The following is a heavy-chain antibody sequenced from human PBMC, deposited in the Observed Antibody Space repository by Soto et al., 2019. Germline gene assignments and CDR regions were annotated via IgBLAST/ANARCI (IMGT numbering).Heavy chain of an antibody. CDR2: TSYDGSNK. D-gene: IGHD5-12*01. CDR1: GFSFSAYG. V-gene: IGHV3-30*18. CDR3: AKDARSGDDYHYYMDV. Sequence: HPGGSLRLSCAASGFSFSAYGMYWVRQAPGKGLEWVAVTSYDGSNKFFAASVKGRFTISRDNSKDTLYLQLNSLRAEDSVVYFCAKDARSGDDYHYYMDVWGKGTTVTVSS. J-gene: IGHJ6*03.